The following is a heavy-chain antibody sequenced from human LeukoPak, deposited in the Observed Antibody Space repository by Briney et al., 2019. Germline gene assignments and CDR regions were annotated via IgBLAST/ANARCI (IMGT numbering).Heavy chain of an antibody. V-gene: IGHV3-33*01. J-gene: IGHJ4*02. D-gene: IGHD2-2*01. CDR1: GFTFSSYG. CDR3: ARDSRRYCSSTSCYGRLDY. CDR2: IWYDGSNK. Sequence: GGSLRLSCAASGFTFSSYGMHWVRQAPGKGLEWVAVIWYDGSNKYYADSVNGRFTISRDNSKKTLYLQMNRLRAEDTAVYYCARDSRRYCSSTSCYGRLDYWGQGTLVTVSS.